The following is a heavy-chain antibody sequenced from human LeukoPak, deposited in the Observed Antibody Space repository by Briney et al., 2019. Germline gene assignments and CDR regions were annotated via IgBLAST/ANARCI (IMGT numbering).Heavy chain of an antibody. CDR1: GGTFSSYA. CDR3: ARGPPPYSSSWYRFDY. D-gene: IGHD6-13*01. CDR2: IIPIFGTA. J-gene: IGHJ4*02. Sequence: SVKVSCKASGGTFSSYAISWVRQAPGQGLEWMGGIIPIFGTANYAQKFQGRVTITADESTSTAYMELRSLRSDDTAVYYCARGPPPYSSSWYRFDYWGQGALVTVSS. V-gene: IGHV1-69*13.